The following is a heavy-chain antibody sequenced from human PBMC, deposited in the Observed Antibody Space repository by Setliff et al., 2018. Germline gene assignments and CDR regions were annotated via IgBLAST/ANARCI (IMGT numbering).Heavy chain of an antibody. CDR3: ARELNYYYDSSGYGRGDFDY. CDR1: GGTFSSYT. V-gene: IGHV1-69*02. J-gene: IGHJ4*02. D-gene: IGHD3-22*01. CDR2: IIPILGIA. Sequence: ASVKVSCKASGGTFSSYTISWVRQAPGQGLEWMGRIIPILGIANYAQKFQGRVTITADKSTSTAYMELSSLRSEDTAVYYCARELNYYYDSSGYGRGDFDYWGQGTLVTVSS.